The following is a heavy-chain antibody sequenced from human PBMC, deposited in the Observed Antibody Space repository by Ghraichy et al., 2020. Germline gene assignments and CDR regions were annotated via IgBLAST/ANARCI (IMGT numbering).Heavy chain of an antibody. CDR2: IIPILGIA. CDR1: GGTFSSYA. CDR3: ARGILASMASGYSSSWYHPGDYYYGMDV. D-gene: IGHD6-13*01. V-gene: IGHV1-69*04. J-gene: IGHJ6*02. Sequence: SVKVSCKASGGTFSSYAISWVRQAPGQGLEWMGRIIPILGIANYAQKFQGRVTITADKSTSTAYMELSSLRSEDTAVYYCARGILASMASGYSSSWYHPGDYYYGMDVWGQGTTVTVSS.